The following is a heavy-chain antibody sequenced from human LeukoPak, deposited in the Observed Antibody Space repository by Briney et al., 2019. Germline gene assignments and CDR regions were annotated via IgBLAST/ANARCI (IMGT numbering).Heavy chain of an antibody. Sequence: GGSLRLSCAASGFTFSSYWMNWVRQAPGKGLVWVSRIASDGSSTTYADSVKGRFSISRDNAKNTLFLQMNSLRVEDTAVYYCARGRPHGNDYWGQGTLVTVSS. V-gene: IGHV3-74*01. CDR2: IASDGSST. D-gene: IGHD4-23*01. CDR1: GFTFSSYW. J-gene: IGHJ4*02. CDR3: ARGRPHGNDY.